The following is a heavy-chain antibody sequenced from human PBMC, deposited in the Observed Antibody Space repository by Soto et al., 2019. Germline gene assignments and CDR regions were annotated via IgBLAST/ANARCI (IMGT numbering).Heavy chain of an antibody. J-gene: IGHJ6*02. CDR1: GFTFSSYG. CDR3: AKDRSESSSWYRTYYYYYGMDV. CDR2: ISYDGSNK. V-gene: IGHV3-30*18. Sequence: PGGSLRLSCAASGFTFSSYGMHWVRQAPGKGLEWVAVISYDGSNKYYADSVKGRFTISRDNSKNTLYLQMNSLRAEDTAVYYCAKDRSESSSWYRTYYYYYGMDVWGQGTTVTVSS. D-gene: IGHD6-13*01.